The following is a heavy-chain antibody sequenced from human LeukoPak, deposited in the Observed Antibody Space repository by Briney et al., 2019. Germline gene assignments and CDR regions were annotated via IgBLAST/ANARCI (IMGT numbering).Heavy chain of an antibody. J-gene: IGHJ4*02. CDR2: INHSGST. CDR3: AIYCSSTRCSNDY. CDR1: GGSFSGYY. Sequence: SETLSLTCAVYGGSFSGYYWSWIRQPPGKGLEWIGEINHSGSTNYNPSLKSRVTISVDTSKNQFSLKPSSVTAADTAVYYCAIYCSSTRCSNDYWGQGTLVTVSS. D-gene: IGHD2-2*01. V-gene: IGHV4-34*01.